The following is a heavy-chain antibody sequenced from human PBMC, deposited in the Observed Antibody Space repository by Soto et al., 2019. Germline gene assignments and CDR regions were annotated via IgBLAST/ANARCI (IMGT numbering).Heavy chain of an antibody. Sequence: VASVKVSCKASGYTFNSYGINWVRQAPGQGLEWMGWISAYNGNTNFAQNLQGRVTMTTDTSTSTAYMELRSLRSDDTAVYYCARDNYESSGYFDYWGQGTLVTVSS. CDR2: ISAYNGNT. J-gene: IGHJ4*02. CDR3: ARDNYESSGYFDY. CDR1: GYTFNSYG. D-gene: IGHD3-22*01. V-gene: IGHV1-18*01.